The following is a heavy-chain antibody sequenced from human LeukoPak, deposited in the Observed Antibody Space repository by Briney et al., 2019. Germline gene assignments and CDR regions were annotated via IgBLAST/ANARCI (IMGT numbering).Heavy chain of an antibody. Sequence: GASVKVSCKASGYTFTSYDISWVRQAPGQGLEWMGWISGYNGNTKYGQKLQGRVTMTTDTSTSTAYMELRSLRFDDTAVYYCARVLGRLENYYYGMDVWGQGTTVTVSS. V-gene: IGHV1-18*01. D-gene: IGHD6-19*01. CDR2: ISGYNGNT. CDR1: GYTFTSYD. J-gene: IGHJ6*02. CDR3: ARVLGRLENYYYGMDV.